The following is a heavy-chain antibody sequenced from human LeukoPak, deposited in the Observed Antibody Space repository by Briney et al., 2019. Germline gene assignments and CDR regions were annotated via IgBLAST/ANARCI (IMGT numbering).Heavy chain of an antibody. Sequence: PSETLSLTCAVSGGSISSSNWWSWVRQPQGKGLEWIWEIYHSGSTNYNPSLKSRVTISVDKSKNQFSLKLSSVTAADTAVYYCARGGGYYYDSSGYYSLDYWGQGTLVTVSS. J-gene: IGHJ4*02. D-gene: IGHD3-22*01. CDR1: GGSISSSNW. CDR2: IYHSGST. CDR3: ARGGGYYYDSSGYYSLDY. V-gene: IGHV4-4*02.